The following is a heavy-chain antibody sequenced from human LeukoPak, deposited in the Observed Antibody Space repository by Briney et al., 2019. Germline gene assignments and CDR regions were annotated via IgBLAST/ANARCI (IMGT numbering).Heavy chain of an antibody. J-gene: IGHJ5*02. Sequence: PGGSLRLPCAASGFTFSSYWMRWVRHAPGKGRVWVSRINSDGRSTSYGDSLKGRCTICGHNAKNTLYLQMNSLRAEDTAVYYCARGSYNWNYDEESWFDPWGQGTLVTVSS. CDR1: GFTFSSYW. D-gene: IGHD1-7*01. CDR2: INSDGRST. CDR3: ARGSYNWNYDEESWFDP. V-gene: IGHV3-74*01.